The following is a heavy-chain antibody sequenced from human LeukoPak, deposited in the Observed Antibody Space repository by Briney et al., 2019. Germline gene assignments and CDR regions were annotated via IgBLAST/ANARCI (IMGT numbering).Heavy chain of an antibody. CDR2: ISGTGGST. V-gene: IGHV3-23*01. Sequence: PGGSLRLSCAASGFTFSTYAMTWVRQAPGKGLEWVSLISGTGGSTYYADSVKGRFTISRDNSKNTLYLEVISLTAEDTAVYYCAKDDAWLRFGEWSQGTLVTVSS. D-gene: IGHD3-10*01. J-gene: IGHJ4*02. CDR1: GFTFSTYA. CDR3: AKDDAWLRFGE.